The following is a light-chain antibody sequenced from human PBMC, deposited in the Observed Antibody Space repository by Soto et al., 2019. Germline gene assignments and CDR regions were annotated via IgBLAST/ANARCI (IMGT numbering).Light chain of an antibody. V-gene: IGKV1-9*01. CDR3: QLSDSSLT. J-gene: IGKJ5*01. CDR2: AAS. CDR1: QGISSY. Sequence: IQLTQSPSSLSASLGDRVTITCRASQGISSYLAWYQQKPGKAPKLLIYAASTLQSGVPSRFSGSGSGTDFTLTISSLQPEDFATYYCQLSDSSLTFGQGTRLEIK.